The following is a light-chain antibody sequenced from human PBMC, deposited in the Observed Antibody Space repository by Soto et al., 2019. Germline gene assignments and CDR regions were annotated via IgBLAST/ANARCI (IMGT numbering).Light chain of an antibody. CDR2: ATS. CDR1: QSINGN. V-gene: IGKV3-15*01. J-gene: IGKJ2*01. Sequence: ETVMTQSPATLSVSPGERVTLSCRASQSINGNLAWYQRKPGQAPRLLMYATSVRATGIPARFSGSGSGIEYTLTISSLQSEDFAVFYCQQYNTWYTFGQGTKLEIK. CDR3: QQYNTWYT.